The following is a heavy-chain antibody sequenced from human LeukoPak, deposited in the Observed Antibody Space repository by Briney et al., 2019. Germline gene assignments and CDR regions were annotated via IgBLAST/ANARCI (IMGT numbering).Heavy chain of an antibody. D-gene: IGHD1-1*01. CDR2: ISYDGSNK. Sequence: PGRSLRLSCAASGFTFSNYAMHWVRRAPGKGLEWVAVISYDGSNKYYADSVKGRFTISRDNSKNTLYLQMNSLRAEDTAVYYCATGNDAADYWGQGTLVTVSS. V-gene: IGHV3-30-3*01. J-gene: IGHJ4*02. CDR1: GFTFSNYA. CDR3: ATGNDAADY.